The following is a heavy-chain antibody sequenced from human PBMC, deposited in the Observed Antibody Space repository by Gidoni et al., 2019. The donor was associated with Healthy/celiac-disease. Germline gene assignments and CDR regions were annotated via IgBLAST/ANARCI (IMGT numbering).Heavy chain of an antibody. J-gene: IGHJ6*02. Sequence: QVQLQQWGAGLVKPSETLSLTCAVYGGSFSGYYWSWIGQPAGKGLEWIGEINHSGSTNYNPSLKSLVTISVDTSKNQFSLNLSSVTAADTAVYYCARLRIYCSSTSCPYYYYYGMDVWGQWTTVTVSS. CDR3: ARLRIYCSSTSCPYYYYYGMDV. D-gene: IGHD2-2*01. CDR2: INHSGST. V-gene: IGHV4-34*01. CDR1: GGSFSGYY.